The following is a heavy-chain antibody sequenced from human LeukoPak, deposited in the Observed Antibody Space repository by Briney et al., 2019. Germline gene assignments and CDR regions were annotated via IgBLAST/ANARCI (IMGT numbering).Heavy chain of an antibody. CDR1: GFTFSSYA. Sequence: PAGSLRLSCAASGFTFSSYAMHWVRQAPGKGLEWVAVISYDGSNKYYADSVKGRFTISRDNSKNTLYLQMNSLRAENTAVYYCARDLYGGHDYWGQGTLVTVSS. D-gene: IGHD4-23*01. J-gene: IGHJ4*02. CDR3: ARDLYGGHDY. V-gene: IGHV3-30-3*01. CDR2: ISYDGSNK.